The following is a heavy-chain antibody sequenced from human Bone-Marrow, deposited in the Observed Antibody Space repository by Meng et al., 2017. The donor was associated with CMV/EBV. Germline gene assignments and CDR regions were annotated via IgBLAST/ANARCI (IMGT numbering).Heavy chain of an antibody. J-gene: IGHJ6*02. V-gene: IGHV3-30-3*01. CDR2: ISSDGSKT. Sequence: GGSLRLSCAASGFTFRSYTIQWVRQAPGKGLEWVAAISSDGSKTHYADSVKGRFTISRDNAENSLYLQMNSLRAEDTAIYYCARGGPCSNGVCSDYGMDVWGQGTTVTVSS. CDR3: ARGGPCSNGVCSDYGMDV. D-gene: IGHD2-8*01. CDR1: GFTFRSYT.